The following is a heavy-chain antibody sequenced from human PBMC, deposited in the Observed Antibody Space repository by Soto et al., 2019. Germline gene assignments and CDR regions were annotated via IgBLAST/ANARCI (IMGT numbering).Heavy chain of an antibody. CDR1: GGTFSSYA. D-gene: IGHD5-12*01. V-gene: IGHV1-69*13. Sequence: SVKVSCKASGGTFSSYAISWVRQAPGQGLEWMGGIIPIFGTANYAQKFQGRVTITADESTSTAYMELSSLRSEDTAVYYCARGQSVATIDYYYYGMDVWGQGTTVTVSS. CDR3: ARGQSVATIDYYYYGMDV. CDR2: IIPIFGTA. J-gene: IGHJ6*02.